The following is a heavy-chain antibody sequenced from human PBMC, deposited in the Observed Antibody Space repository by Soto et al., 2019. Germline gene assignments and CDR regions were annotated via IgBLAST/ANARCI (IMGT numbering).Heavy chain of an antibody. CDR1: GYTFTSYG. Sequence: QVQLVQSGAEVKRPGASVKVSCKASGYTFTSYGIAWVRQAPGQGLEWMGWISPYSGSTDYKQNGQGRITITTDTSTNTDYMELRNLRSDDTAVYSCTRARLTLTTSLIFDYWGQGTLVTVSS. CDR2: ISPYSGST. J-gene: IGHJ4*02. CDR3: TRARLTLTTSLIFDY. D-gene: IGHD4-4*01. V-gene: IGHV1-18*01.